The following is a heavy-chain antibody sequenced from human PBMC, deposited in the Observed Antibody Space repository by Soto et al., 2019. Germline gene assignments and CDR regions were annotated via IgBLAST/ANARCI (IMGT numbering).Heavy chain of an antibody. CDR2: INAGNGNT. V-gene: IGHV1-3*01. J-gene: IGHJ6*03. D-gene: IGHD4-4*01. CDR3: ARGSNYYYYYYMDV. CDR1: GYTFTSYA. Sequence: GASVKVSCKASGYTFTSYAMHWVRQAPGQRLEWMGWINAGNGNTKYSQKFQGRVTITRDTSASTAYIELSSLRSEDTAVYYCARGSNYYYYYYMDVWGKGTTVTVSS.